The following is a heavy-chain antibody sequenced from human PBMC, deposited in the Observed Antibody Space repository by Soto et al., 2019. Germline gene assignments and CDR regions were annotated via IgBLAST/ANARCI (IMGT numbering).Heavy chain of an antibody. CDR2: IIPIFGTA. J-gene: IGHJ4*02. Sequence: QVQLVQSGAEVKKPGSSVKVSCKASGGTFSSYAISWVRQAPGQGLEWMGGIIPIFGTANYAQKLQGRVTITADETTSKAYMELSSLRSEDTAVYYCARDGGVYDYSPFDYWGQGTLVTVSS. CDR1: GGTFSSYA. CDR3: ARDGGVYDYSPFDY. D-gene: IGHD4-4*01. V-gene: IGHV1-69*12.